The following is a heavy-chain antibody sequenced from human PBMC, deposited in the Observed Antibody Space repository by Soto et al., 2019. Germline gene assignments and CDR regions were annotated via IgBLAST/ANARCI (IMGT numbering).Heavy chain of an antibody. CDR1: GGSISSYY. CDR3: ARSGSRLSVAVAAFDY. CDR2: ISYSGST. Sequence: SETLSLTCTVSGGSISSYYWSWIRQPPGKGLEWIGDISYSGSTNYNPSLKSRLTISVDTSKNHFSLKLTSVTAADTAVYFCARSGSRLSVAVAAFDYWSQGSLVTVSS. J-gene: IGHJ4*02. V-gene: IGHV4-59*08. D-gene: IGHD6-19*01.